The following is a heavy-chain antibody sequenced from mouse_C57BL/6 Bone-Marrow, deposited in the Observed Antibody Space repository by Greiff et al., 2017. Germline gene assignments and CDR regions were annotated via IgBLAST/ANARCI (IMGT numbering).Heavy chain of an antibody. V-gene: IGHV1-39*01. CDR3: ARWRFWFAY. CDR1: GYSFTDYN. J-gene: IGHJ3*01. Sequence: QLQESGPELVKPGASVKISCKASGYSFTDYNMNWVKQSNGKSLEWIGVINPNYGTTSYNQKFKGKATLTVDQSSSTAYMPLNSLTSEDAAVYYGARWRFWFAYWGQGTLVTVSA. CDR2: INPNYGTT.